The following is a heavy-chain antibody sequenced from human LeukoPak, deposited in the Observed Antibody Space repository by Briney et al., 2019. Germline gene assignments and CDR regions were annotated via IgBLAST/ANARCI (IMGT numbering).Heavy chain of an antibody. V-gene: IGHV4-38-2*02. CDR2: IYHSGST. J-gene: IGHJ4*02. D-gene: IGHD6-19*01. CDR3: ARAPYSSGCQDY. CDR1: GYSISSGYY. Sequence: PSETLSLTCTVSGYSISSGYYWGWIRQPPGKGLKWIGSIYHSGSTYYNPSLRSRVTISVDTSKNQFSLKLSSVTAADTAVYYCARAPYSSGCQDYWGQGTLVTVSS.